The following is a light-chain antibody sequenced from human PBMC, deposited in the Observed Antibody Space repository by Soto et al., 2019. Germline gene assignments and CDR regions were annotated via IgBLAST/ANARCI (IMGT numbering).Light chain of an antibody. CDR3: QQRANWPLLT. Sequence: EIVLTQSPATLSLSPWERATLSCRASQSVNIYLAWYQQKRGQAPRLLIYDASTRAPGIPARFSGSGSETDFTLTISSLEPEDFAVYYCQQRANWPLLTFGGGTKVEIK. V-gene: IGKV3-11*01. J-gene: IGKJ4*01. CDR1: QSVNIY. CDR2: DAS.